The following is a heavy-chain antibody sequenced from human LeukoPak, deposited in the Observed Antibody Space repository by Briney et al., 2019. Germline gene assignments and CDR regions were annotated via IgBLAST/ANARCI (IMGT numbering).Heavy chain of an antibody. D-gene: IGHD3-10*01. CDR2: IRSKANSYAT. CDR1: GFTFSGSA. Sequence: GGSLRLFCAASGFTFSGSAMHWVRQASGKGLEWVGRIRSKANSYATAYAASVKGRFTISRDDSKNTAYLQMNSLKTEDTAVYYCARDGRITMVRGFIDYWGQGTLVTVSS. CDR3: ARDGRITMVRGFIDY. V-gene: IGHV3-73*01. J-gene: IGHJ4*02.